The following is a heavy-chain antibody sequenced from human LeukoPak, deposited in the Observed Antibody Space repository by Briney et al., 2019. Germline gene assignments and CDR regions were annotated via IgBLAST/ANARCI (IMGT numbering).Heavy chain of an antibody. CDR2: IIPIYGTT. D-gene: IGHD4-17*01. CDR3: ARDSTTVTPYSFYYYMDV. V-gene: IGHV1-69*05. Sequence: SVKVSCKASGGTFSSYAISWVRQAPGQGLEWMGGIIPIYGTTNYAQKFQGRVTITTDESTSTVYMEVRSLRSEDTAVYYCARDSTTVTPYSFYYYMDVWGKGTTVTVSS. J-gene: IGHJ6*03. CDR1: GGTFSSYA.